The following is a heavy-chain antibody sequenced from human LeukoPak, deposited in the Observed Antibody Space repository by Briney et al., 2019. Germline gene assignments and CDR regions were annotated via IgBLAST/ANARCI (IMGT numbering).Heavy chain of an antibody. Sequence: GGSLRLFCAASGFTFDDYAMHWVRQAPGKRLELVANIKQDGSEKYYVDSVKGRFTIPRDNAKNSLYLQMNSLRAEDTAVYYCARDGYYYDSSGYYYPPVDYWGQGTLVTVSS. D-gene: IGHD3-22*01. V-gene: IGHV3-7*01. CDR1: GFTFDDYA. J-gene: IGHJ4*02. CDR3: ARDGYYYDSSGYYYPPVDY. CDR2: IKQDGSEK.